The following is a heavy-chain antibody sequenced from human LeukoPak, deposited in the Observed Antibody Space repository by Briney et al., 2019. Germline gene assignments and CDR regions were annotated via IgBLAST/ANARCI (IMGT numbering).Heavy chain of an antibody. CDR3: ASRYCTSTNCYAFDI. CDR1: GFTFSSYS. D-gene: IGHD2-2*01. V-gene: IGHV3-21*01. CDR2: ISSDSNYI. J-gene: IGHJ3*02. Sequence: PGGSLRLSCAASGFTFSSYSMNWVRHAPGKGLEWVSSISSDSNYIFYADSVQGRFTISRDNAENSLFLQMNSLRAEDTAVYYCASRYCTSTNCYAFDIWGQGTMVTVSS.